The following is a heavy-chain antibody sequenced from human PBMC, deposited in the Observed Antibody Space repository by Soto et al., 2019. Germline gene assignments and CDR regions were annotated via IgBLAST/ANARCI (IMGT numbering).Heavy chain of an antibody. Sequence: PGGSLRLSCAASGFTFDDYAMHWVRQAPGKGLEWVSGISWNSGSIGYADSVKGRFTISRDNAKNSLYLQMNSLRAEDTALYYCAKGLSVVPAAGPYYYYGMDVWGQGTTVTVSS. CDR3: AKGLSVVPAAGPYYYYGMDV. V-gene: IGHV3-9*01. CDR2: ISWNSGSI. CDR1: GFTFDDYA. D-gene: IGHD2-2*01. J-gene: IGHJ6*02.